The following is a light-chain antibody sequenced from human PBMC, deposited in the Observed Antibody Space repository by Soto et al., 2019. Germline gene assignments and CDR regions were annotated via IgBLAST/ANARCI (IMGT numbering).Light chain of an antibody. CDR1: QSINGNY. CDR3: QQCGSLPGT. CDR2: GTS. Sequence: EIVLTQSPGTLSLSTGDRATLSCRASQSINGNYLHWYQQKPGQAPRLLIFGTSSRATGIPDRFIGGGSGTDFTLTISRLEPEDFAVYYCQQCGSLPGTFGQGTKVESK. J-gene: IGKJ1*01. V-gene: IGKV3-20*01.